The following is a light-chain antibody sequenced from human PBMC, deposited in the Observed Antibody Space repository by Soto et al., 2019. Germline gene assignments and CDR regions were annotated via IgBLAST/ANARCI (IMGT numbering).Light chain of an antibody. V-gene: IGLV1-44*01. CDR1: GSSIGTNT. J-gene: IGLJ2*01. CDR2: GNN. CDR3: AAWDGSLNNVL. Sequence: QSALTQPPSASGTPGQRVTISCSGSGSSIGTNTVNWYRQLPGTAPKLLIYGNNQRPSGVPDRFSGSKSGTSASLAISGLQSEDDADYYCAAWDGSLNNVLFGGGTKVTVL.